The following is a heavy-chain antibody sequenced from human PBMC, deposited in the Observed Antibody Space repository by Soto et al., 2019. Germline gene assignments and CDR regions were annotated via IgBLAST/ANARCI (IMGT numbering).Heavy chain of an antibody. CDR1: GGTFSSYA. V-gene: IGHV1-69*01. J-gene: IGHJ4*02. CDR3: ASYLVDTAMVICFDY. D-gene: IGHD5-18*01. Sequence: QVQLVQSGAEVKKPGSSVKVSCKASGGTFSSYAISWVRQAPGQGLEWMGGIIPIFGTANYAQKFQGRVTITADESTSTAYMELSSLRSEDTAVYYSASYLVDTAMVICFDYWGQGTLVTVSS. CDR2: IIPIFGTA.